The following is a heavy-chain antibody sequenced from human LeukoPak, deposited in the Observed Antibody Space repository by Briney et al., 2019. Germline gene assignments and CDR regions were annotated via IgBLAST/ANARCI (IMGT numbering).Heavy chain of an antibody. J-gene: IGHJ4*02. CDR1: GFTFSSYA. V-gene: IGHV3-23*01. D-gene: IGHD4-17*01. CDR2: ISGSGGNT. Sequence: GGSLRLPCAASGFTFSSYAMSWVRQAPGKGLEWVSSISGSGGNTFYADSVKGRFTISRDNSKNTLYLQMSSLRAEDTAAYHCAKGRNEDGDAALNYWGQGTLVTVSS. CDR3: AKGRNEDGDAALNY.